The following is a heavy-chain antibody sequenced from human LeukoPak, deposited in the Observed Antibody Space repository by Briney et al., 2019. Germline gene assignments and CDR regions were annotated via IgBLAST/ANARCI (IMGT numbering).Heavy chain of an antibody. CDR1: GFPFSSYN. Sequence: PGGSLRLSCAASGFPFSSYNMNWVRQAPGKGLEWVSYISHSSTYIYYADSVKGRFTISRDNAKNSLYLQMNSLRAEDTALYYCAKGGPRHYYYYMDVWGKGTTVTISS. J-gene: IGHJ6*03. CDR3: AKGGPRHYYYYMDV. CDR2: ISHSSTYI. V-gene: IGHV3-21*04.